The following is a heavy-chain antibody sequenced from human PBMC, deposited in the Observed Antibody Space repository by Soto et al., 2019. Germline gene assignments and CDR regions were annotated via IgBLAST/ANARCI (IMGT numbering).Heavy chain of an antibody. V-gene: IGHV3-30*18. D-gene: IGHD2-21*02. CDR2: ISYDGSNK. CDR3: AKDRRTVVTPEGYGMDV. J-gene: IGHJ6*02. CDR1: GFTFSSYG. Sequence: QVQLVESGGGVVQPGRSLRLSCAASGFTFSSYGMHWVRQAPGKGLEWVAVISYDGSNKYYADSVKGRFTISRDNSKNTLYLQMNSLRAEDTAVYYCAKDRRTVVTPEGYGMDVWGQGTTVTVSS.